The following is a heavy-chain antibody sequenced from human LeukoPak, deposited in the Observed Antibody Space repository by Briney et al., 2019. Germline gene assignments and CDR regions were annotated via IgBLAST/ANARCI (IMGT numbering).Heavy chain of an antibody. V-gene: IGHV4-59*01. CDR2: IYYSGST. J-gene: IGHJ5*02. Sequence: SETLSLTCTVSGGSISSYYWSWLRQPPGKGLEWIGYIYYSGSTNYNPSLKSRVTISVDTSKNQFSLKLSSVTAADAAVYYCARDQIAAAGSWFDPWGRGTLVTVSS. CDR3: ARDQIAAAGSWFDP. CDR1: GGSISSYY. D-gene: IGHD6-13*01.